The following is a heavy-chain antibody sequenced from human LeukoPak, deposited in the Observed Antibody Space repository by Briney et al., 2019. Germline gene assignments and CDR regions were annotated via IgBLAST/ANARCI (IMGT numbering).Heavy chain of an antibody. CDR2: INPNSGGT. V-gene: IGHV1-2*02. Sequence: ASVKLSCTASGYTFTRSYMHLGPQAPGQGLQWRGWINPNSGGTNYEQKFQGRVTMTRDTSISTAYMELSRLRSDDTALYYCARTVDYAEYYDYYGMDVWGQGTTVTVSS. J-gene: IGHJ6*02. CDR1: GYTFTRSY. D-gene: IGHD4-17*01. CDR3: ARTVDYAEYYDYYGMDV.